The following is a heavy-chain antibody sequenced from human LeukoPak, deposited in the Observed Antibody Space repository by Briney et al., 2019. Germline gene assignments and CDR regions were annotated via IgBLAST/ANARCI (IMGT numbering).Heavy chain of an antibody. V-gene: IGHV3-64*01. D-gene: IGHD3-10*01. J-gene: IGHJ3*02. CDR1: GFTFSSYA. Sequence: GGSLRLSCAASGFTFSSYAMHWVRQAPGKGLEYVSAIGSNGGSTYYANSVKGRFTISRDNSKNTLYLQMGSLRAEDMAVYYCARAGSSDAFDIWGQGTMVTVSS. CDR3: ARAGSSDAFDI. CDR2: IGSNGGST.